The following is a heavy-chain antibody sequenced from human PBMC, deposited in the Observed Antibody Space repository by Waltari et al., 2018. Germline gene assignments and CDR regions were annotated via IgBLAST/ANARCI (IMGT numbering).Heavy chain of an antibody. Sequence: QVQLVESGGGVVQPGRSLGLSCAASGFTFSSYGMHWVRQAPGKGLEWVAVIWYDGSNKYYADSVKGRFTISRDNSKNTLYLQMNSLRAEDTAVYYCARDKTLTTVTLDYWGQGTLVTV. CDR2: IWYDGSNK. V-gene: IGHV3-33*01. D-gene: IGHD4-17*01. J-gene: IGHJ4*02. CDR3: ARDKTLTTVTLDY. CDR1: GFTFSSYG.